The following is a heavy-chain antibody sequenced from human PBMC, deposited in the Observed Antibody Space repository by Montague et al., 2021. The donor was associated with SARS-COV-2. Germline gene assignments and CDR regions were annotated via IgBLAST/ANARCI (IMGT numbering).Heavy chain of an antibody. J-gene: IGHJ4*02. CDR1: GFTFSSYW. CDR3: ARDPGTYDYVWGSSLGIDY. V-gene: IGHV3-74*01. CDR2: INSDGSST. Sequence: SLRLSCAASGFTFSSYWMHWVRQAPGKGLVWVSRINSDGSSTSYXDSVKGRFTISRDNAKNTLYLQMNSLRAEDTAVYYCARDPGTYDYVWGSSLGIDYWGQGTLVTVSS. D-gene: IGHD3-16*01.